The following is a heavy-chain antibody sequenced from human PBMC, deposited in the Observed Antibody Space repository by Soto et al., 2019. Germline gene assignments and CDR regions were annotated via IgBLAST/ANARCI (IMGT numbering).Heavy chain of an antibody. V-gene: IGHV3-53*01. CDR2: IYAGGST. CDR3: TSHTVTTHY. CDR1: GFSVNSDY. Sequence: GGSLRLSCVNSGFSVNSDYMSWVRQAPGKGLEWVSVIYAGGSTYYADSVRGRFTISSDNSMNTAYLQMNSLKTEDTAVYYCTSHTVTTHYWGQGTPVTVSS. D-gene: IGHD4-17*01. J-gene: IGHJ4*02.